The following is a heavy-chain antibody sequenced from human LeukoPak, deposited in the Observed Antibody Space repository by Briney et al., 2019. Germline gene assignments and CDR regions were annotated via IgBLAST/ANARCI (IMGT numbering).Heavy chain of an antibody. Sequence: PSETLSLTCTVTGGVISSRNFYWGWIRQPPGRGLEWIGNVYYSGSPSCNPSLKSRVSISVDTSNNQFSLNLASVSAADTAVYYCARLWDGDYYMDVWGKGTTVTVSS. CDR1: GGVISSRNFY. V-gene: IGHV4-39*01. D-gene: IGHD3-10*01. J-gene: IGHJ6*03. CDR2: VYYSGSP. CDR3: ARLWDGDYYMDV.